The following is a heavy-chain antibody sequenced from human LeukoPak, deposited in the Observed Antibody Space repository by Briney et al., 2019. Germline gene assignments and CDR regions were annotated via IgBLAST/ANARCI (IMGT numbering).Heavy chain of an antibody. CDR3: VRGSGGGAFDI. Sequence: GGSLRLSCAASGFTFSDHYMDWVRQAPGKGLGWVGRIRNKANSYTTDFAASVKGRFSISRDDSKNSLYLQMNSLKTEDTAVYYCVRGSGGGAFDIWGQGTMVIVSS. V-gene: IGHV3-72*01. D-gene: IGHD3-10*01. CDR1: GFTFSDHY. CDR2: IRNKANSYTT. J-gene: IGHJ3*02.